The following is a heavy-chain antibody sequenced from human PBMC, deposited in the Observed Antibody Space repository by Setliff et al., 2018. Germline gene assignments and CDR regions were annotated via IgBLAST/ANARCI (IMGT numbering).Heavy chain of an antibody. D-gene: IGHD2-21*02. CDR3: AKEGDTGPPNWYSYDY. Sequence: PGGSLRLSCAASGFTFSSYGMHWVRQAPGKGLEWVAFIRYDGSNKYYADSVKGRFTISRDNSKNTLYLQMNSLRAEDTAVYYCAKEGDTGPPNWYSYDYWGQGTLVTV. CDR1: GFTFSSYG. V-gene: IGHV3-30*02. J-gene: IGHJ4*02. CDR2: IRYDGSNK.